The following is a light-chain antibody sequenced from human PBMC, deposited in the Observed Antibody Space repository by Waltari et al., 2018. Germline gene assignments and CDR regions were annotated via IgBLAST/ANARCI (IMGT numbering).Light chain of an antibody. J-gene: IGLJ3*02. CDR2: DDT. CDR1: NIGSEH. Sequence: SFVLTQPPSVSVAPGRTAAITCGGDNIGSEHVNWYQQRPGQAPVLVIYDDTDRPSGIPGRFAGSNAGDTCTRTSSGVEAGEEAFYYCQVWDSVSEHWVFGGGAKLTVL. CDR3: QVWDSVSEHWV. V-gene: IGLV3-21*03.